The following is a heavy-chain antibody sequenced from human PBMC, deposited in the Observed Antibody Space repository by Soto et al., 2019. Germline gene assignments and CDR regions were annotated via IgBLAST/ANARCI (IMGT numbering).Heavy chain of an antibody. V-gene: IGHV4-59*01. D-gene: IGHD2-21*02. CDR3: ARDLWGYCGTDCYPLDV. CDR1: GFSISGYY. Sequence: SETLSLTCPFSGFSISGYYWSWIRQPPGKGLEWIGYMYNTGSTVYNPSLKSRVTISVDTSKNQFSLKLNSVTAADTAVYYCARDLWGYCGTDCYPLDVWGQGTTVTVSS. J-gene: IGHJ6*02. CDR2: MYNTGST.